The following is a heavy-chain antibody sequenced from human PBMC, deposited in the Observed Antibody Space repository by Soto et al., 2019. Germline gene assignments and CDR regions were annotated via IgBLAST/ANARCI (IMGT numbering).Heavy chain of an antibody. CDR2: IYYSGNT. CDR1: GGSITTGGRY. Sequence: QLRLQEWGPGLVKPSQTLSLKCSVSGGSITTGGRYWSWIRQLPGKGLEWIGDIYYSGNTYYNASLKSRVIISVEAAKNQFSLKLSSVTAADTAVYYCAQALVFTGGDGFDIWGQGRLVTVSS. CDR3: AQALVFTGGDGFDI. V-gene: IGHV4-31*02. J-gene: IGHJ3*02. D-gene: IGHD1-1*01.